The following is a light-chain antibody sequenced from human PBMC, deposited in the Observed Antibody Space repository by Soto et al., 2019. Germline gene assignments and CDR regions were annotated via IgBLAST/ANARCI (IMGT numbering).Light chain of an antibody. CDR2: DDN. Sequence: QSVLTQPPSVSAAPGQKVIISCSGSSSNIENNPISWYQQFPGTVPKLLIHDDNKRPSGIPDRFSGSKSGTSATLGITGLQTGDEADYYCGTWDTSLSAGVFGRGTQLTVL. CDR3: GTWDTSLSAGV. CDR1: SSNIENNP. V-gene: IGLV1-51*01. J-gene: IGLJ2*01.